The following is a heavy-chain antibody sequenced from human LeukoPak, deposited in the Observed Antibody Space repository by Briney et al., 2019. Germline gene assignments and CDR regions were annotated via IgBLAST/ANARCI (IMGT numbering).Heavy chain of an antibody. CDR2: ISYDGSNK. Sequence: GGSLRLSCAASGFTFSSYAMHWVRQAPGKGLEWVAVISYDGSNKYYADSVKGRFTISRDNSKNTLYLQMNSLRAEDTAVYYCARDSSSAVVTRGAFDIWGQGTMVTVSS. V-gene: IGHV3-30*04. CDR3: ARDSSSAVVTRGAFDI. CDR1: GFTFSSYA. J-gene: IGHJ3*02. D-gene: IGHD4-23*01.